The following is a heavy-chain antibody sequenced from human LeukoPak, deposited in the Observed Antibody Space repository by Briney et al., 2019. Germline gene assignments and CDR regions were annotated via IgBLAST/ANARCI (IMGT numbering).Heavy chain of an antibody. V-gene: IGHV3-21*01. J-gene: IGHJ4*02. D-gene: IGHD3-9*01. CDR3: ARDPTHCLRYGYFDY. CDR2: INNDGSYI. CDR1: GFIFSNSA. Sequence: PGGSLRVCCAASGFIFSNSAMNWVRQAPGKGLEWVSSINNDGSYIYYAGSVKGRFTISRDNAKNSLYLRLNSLRVEDTAVYYCARDPTHCLRYGYFDYWGQGTLVTVSS.